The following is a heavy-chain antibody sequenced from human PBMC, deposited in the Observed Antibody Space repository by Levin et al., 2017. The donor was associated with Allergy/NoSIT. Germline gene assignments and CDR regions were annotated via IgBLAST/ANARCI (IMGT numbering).Heavy chain of an antibody. Sequence: GGSLRLSCAASGFSVTTNYMSWVRQAPGKGLEWVSVIFSGGDTSYADSLKGRFTISRDNSKNTLYLQMNSLRAEDTAVYYCARGYSSSIWFDSWGRGTLVTVSS. J-gene: IGHJ5*01. CDR2: IFSGGDT. D-gene: IGHD6-6*01. CDR1: GFSVTTNY. V-gene: IGHV3-53*01. CDR3: ARGYSSSIWFDS.